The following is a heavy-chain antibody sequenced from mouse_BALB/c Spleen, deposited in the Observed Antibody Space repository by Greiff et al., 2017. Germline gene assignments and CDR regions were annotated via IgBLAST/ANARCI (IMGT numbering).Heavy chain of an antibody. D-gene: IGHD2-10*02. Sequence: VQLHQSGAELVRPGTSVKVSCKASGYAFTNYLIEWVKQRPGQGLEWIGVINPGSGGTNYNEKFKGKATLTADKSSSTAYMQLSSLTSDDSAVYFCARSGYGNYGYAMDYWGQGTSVTVSS. CDR2: INPGSGGT. CDR1: GYAFTNYL. V-gene: IGHV1-54*01. J-gene: IGHJ4*01. CDR3: ARSGYGNYGYAMDY.